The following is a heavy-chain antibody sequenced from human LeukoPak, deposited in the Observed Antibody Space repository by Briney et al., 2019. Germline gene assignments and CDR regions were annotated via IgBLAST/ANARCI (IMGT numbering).Heavy chain of an antibody. CDR2: IYPGDSDT. CDR1: GYSFTSYW. V-gene: IGHV5-51*01. Sequence: GESLQISCKGSGYSFTSYWIGWGRQMPGKGLEWMGIIYPGDSDTRYSPSFQGQVTISADKSISTAYLQWSSLKASDTAMYYCARHRGYSSSPTYFDYWGQGTLVTVSS. D-gene: IGHD6-13*01. CDR3: ARHRGYSSSPTYFDY. J-gene: IGHJ4*02.